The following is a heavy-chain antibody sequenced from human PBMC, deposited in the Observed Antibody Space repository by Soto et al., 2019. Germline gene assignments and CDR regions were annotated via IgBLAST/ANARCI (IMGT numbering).Heavy chain of an antibody. J-gene: IGHJ4*02. V-gene: IGHV1-3*01. CDR1: GYTFTSYA. Sequence: GASVKVSCKASGYTFTSYAMHWVRQAPGQRLEWMGWINAGNGNTKYSQKFQGRVTITRDTSASTAYMELSSLRSEDTAVYYCARGEPSKSLYCSGGSCYPGLDYWGQGTLVTVSS. CDR3: ARGEPSKSLYCSGGSCYPGLDY. CDR2: INAGNGNT. D-gene: IGHD2-15*01.